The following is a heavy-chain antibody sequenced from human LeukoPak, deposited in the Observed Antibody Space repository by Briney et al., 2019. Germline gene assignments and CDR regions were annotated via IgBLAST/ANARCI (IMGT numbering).Heavy chain of an antibody. D-gene: IGHD3-3*01. CDR2: ISSSSSYI. V-gene: IGHV3-21*01. CDR1: GFTFSSYS. Sequence: GGSLRLSCAASGFTFSSYSMTWVRQAPGKGLEWVPSISSSSSYIYYADSVKGRFTISRDNAKNSLYLQMNSLRAEDTAVYYCASTGSYDFWSGYYIDYWGQGTLVTVSS. CDR3: ASTGSYDFWSGYYIDY. J-gene: IGHJ4*02.